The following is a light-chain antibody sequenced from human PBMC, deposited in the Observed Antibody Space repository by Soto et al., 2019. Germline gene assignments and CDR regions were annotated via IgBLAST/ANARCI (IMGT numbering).Light chain of an antibody. CDR2: AAS. CDR3: PQVISYPPG. Sequence: DIQLTQSPSFLSASVGDRVTITCRASQGISTFLAWYQQRPGKAPKLLIYAASTLQSGVPSRFSGSGSGTEFTLTISSLQPEEFATYYCPQVISYPPGFGPGTKVDIK. V-gene: IGKV1-9*01. CDR1: QGISTF. J-gene: IGKJ3*01.